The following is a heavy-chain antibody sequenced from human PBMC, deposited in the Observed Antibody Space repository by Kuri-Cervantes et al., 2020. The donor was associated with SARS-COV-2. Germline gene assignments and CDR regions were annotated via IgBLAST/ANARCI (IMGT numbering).Heavy chain of an antibody. Sequence: GESLKISCAASGFTFNNYAMHWVRQTPGEGLEWVAITSYDGTSKYYADSVKGRFTISRDNSKNTLYLQMNNLSGDDTAVDFCASGRVGGQDFWGQGTLVTVSS. D-gene: IGHD2-21*01. V-gene: IGHV3-30*07. CDR1: GFTFNNYA. J-gene: IGHJ4*02. CDR3: ASGRVGGQDF. CDR2: TSYDGTSK.